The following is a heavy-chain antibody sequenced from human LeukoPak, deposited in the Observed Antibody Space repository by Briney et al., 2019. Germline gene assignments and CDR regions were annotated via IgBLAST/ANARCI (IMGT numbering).Heavy chain of an antibody. Sequence: SETLSLTCIVSGGSIRNYYWSWIRQPAGKGLEWIGRIYSSGSSNYNPSLKSRVTMSVDTSKNQFSLKLNSVTAADSAVYYCARDQVGDTFDVFDIWGQGTMVTVSS. CDR3: ARDQVGDTFDVFDI. J-gene: IGHJ3*02. CDR2: IYSSGSS. V-gene: IGHV4-4*07. CDR1: GGSIRNYY. D-gene: IGHD1-26*01.